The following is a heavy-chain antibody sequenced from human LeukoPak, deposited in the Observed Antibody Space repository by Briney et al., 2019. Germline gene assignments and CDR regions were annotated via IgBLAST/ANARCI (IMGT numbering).Heavy chain of an antibody. Sequence: GAPVKVSCKASGYTFTGYYMHWVRQAPGQGLEWMGWINPNSGGTNYAQKFQGRVTMTRDTSISTAYMELSRLRSDDTAVYYCARELSSGSYSPFDYWGQGTLVTVSS. CDR1: GYTFTGYY. D-gene: IGHD1-26*01. CDR2: INPNSGGT. J-gene: IGHJ4*02. CDR3: ARELSSGSYSPFDY. V-gene: IGHV1-2*02.